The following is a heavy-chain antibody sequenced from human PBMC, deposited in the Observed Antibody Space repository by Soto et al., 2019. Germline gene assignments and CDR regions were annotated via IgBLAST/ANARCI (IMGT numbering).Heavy chain of an antibody. J-gene: IGHJ4*02. CDR3: ARGAWDNSAYYFFDF. CDR1: GVTFGYYY. Sequence: SDTLCLRYAFYGVTFGYYYLTLISQSPERGLEWVGEINLNGYTKYSPSLQSRVTLSVDTTKKQVSLRLSSVTAADTAVYYCARGAWDNSAYYFFDFWGQGIQVTVSS. CDR2: INLNGYT. V-gene: IGHV4-34*01. D-gene: IGHD3-22*01.